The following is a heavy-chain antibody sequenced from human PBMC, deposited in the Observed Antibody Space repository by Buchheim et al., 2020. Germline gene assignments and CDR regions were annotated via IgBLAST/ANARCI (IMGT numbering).Heavy chain of an antibody. Sequence: VQLVESGGGLVQPGGSLRLSCAASGFTFSSYGMHWVRQAPGKGLEWVAVISYDGSNKYYADSVKGRFTISRDNSKNTLYLQMNSLRAEDTAVYYCAKGFYDFWSGYSYYYGMDVWGQGTT. CDR3: AKGFYDFWSGYSYYYGMDV. J-gene: IGHJ6*02. CDR2: ISYDGSNK. CDR1: GFTFSSYG. D-gene: IGHD3-3*01. V-gene: IGHV3-30*18.